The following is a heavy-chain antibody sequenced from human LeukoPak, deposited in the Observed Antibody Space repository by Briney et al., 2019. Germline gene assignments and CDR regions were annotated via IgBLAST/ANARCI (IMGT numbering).Heavy chain of an antibody. D-gene: IGHD6-6*01. V-gene: IGHV3-74*01. J-gene: IGHJ3*02. Sequence: PGGSLRLSCAASGFTFSSYWMHWVRQAPGKGLVWVSRISTDGSSTNSADSVKGRFTISRDNAKNMLYLQMNSLIAEDTAVYYCVREYSSSSGRAFDIWGQGTMLTVSP. CDR2: ISTDGSST. CDR3: VREYSSSSGRAFDI. CDR1: GFTFSSYW.